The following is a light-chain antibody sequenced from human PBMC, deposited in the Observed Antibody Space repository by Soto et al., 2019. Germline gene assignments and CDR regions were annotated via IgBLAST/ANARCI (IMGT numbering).Light chain of an antibody. CDR2: GAF. CDR1: QSVSSSY. CDR3: QQRNIWPPVT. J-gene: IGKJ5*01. Sequence: EIVMTQSPATLSVSPGERATLSCRASQSVSSSYLAWYQQKPGQAPRLLIYGAFNRATGIPARFSGSGSGTDFTLTISSLEPEDSAIYYCQQRNIWPPVTFGQGTRLENK. V-gene: IGKV3D-20*02.